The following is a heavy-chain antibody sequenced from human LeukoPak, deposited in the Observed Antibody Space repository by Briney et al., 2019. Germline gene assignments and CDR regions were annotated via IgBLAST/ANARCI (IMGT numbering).Heavy chain of an antibody. CDR3: ARGGDCSGGSCYVDFGFDP. D-gene: IGHD2-15*01. Sequence: GGSLRLSCAASGFTVSSNYMSWGRQAPGKGLEWVSVLYSGGSTYYADSVKGRFTISRDNSKNTLYLQMNSLRAEDTAVYYCARGGDCSGGSCYVDFGFDPWGQGTLVTVSS. V-gene: IGHV3-66*01. J-gene: IGHJ5*02. CDR1: GFTVSSNY. CDR2: LYSGGST.